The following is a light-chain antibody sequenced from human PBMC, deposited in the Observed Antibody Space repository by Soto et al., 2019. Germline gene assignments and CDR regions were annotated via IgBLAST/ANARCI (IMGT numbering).Light chain of an antibody. Sequence: DIQLTQSPSFLSASIGDRVTINFRASQDFSNFLAWYQQKPGRAPKLLMYDASTLQSGVPSRFSGSASGTEFTLTISSLQPEDFATYYCQQLYSFPLTFGGGTKVDIK. J-gene: IGKJ4*01. CDR3: QQLYSFPLT. V-gene: IGKV1-9*01. CDR2: DAS. CDR1: QDFSNF.